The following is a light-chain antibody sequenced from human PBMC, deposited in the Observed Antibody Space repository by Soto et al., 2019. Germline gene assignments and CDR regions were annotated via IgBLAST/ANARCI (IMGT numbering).Light chain of an antibody. CDR3: QQLNSYPLT. Sequence: DIQMTQSPSSLFASVGDRVTITCRASQGIRNNLGWYQQKPGKAPKLLVYDASSSESGVPSRFSGSGSGTEFTLTISSLQPEDFATYYCQQLNSYPLTFGGGTKVDIK. CDR1: QGIRNN. V-gene: IGKV1-17*01. J-gene: IGKJ4*01. CDR2: DAS.